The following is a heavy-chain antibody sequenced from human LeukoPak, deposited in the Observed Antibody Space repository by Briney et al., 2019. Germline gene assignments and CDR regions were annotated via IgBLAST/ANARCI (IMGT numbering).Heavy chain of an antibody. CDR2: IYPGDSDT. Sequence: GESLKISCKGSGYRFTSYWIGWVRQMPGKGLEWMGIIYPGDSDTRYSPSFQGQVTISADKSISTAYLQWSSLKASDTAMYYCARHATAMDPFYYYYGMDVWGQGTTVTVSS. CDR3: ARHATAMDPFYYYYGMDV. J-gene: IGHJ6*02. CDR1: GYRFTSYW. D-gene: IGHD5-18*01. V-gene: IGHV5-51*01.